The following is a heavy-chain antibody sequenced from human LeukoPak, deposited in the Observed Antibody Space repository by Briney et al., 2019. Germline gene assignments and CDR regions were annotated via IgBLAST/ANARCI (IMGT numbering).Heavy chain of an antibody. Sequence: SETLSPTCAVYGGSFSGYYWSWIRQPPGKGLEWIGEINHSGSTNYNPSLKSRVTISVDTSKNQFSLKLSSVTAADTAVYYCANSIDFDYGDYYFDYWGQGALVTISS. CDR3: ANSIDFDYGDYYFDY. CDR2: INHSGST. J-gene: IGHJ4*02. V-gene: IGHV4-34*01. D-gene: IGHD4-17*01. CDR1: GGSFSGYY.